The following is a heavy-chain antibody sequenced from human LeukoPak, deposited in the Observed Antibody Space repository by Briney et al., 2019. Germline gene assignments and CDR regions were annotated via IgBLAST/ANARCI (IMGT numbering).Heavy chain of an antibody. CDR3: ARGYYDILTGYYPFDY. J-gene: IGHJ4*02. CDR1: GYIFIGYY. D-gene: IGHD3-9*01. V-gene: IGHV1-2*02. CDR2: INPNTGGA. Sequence: ASVKVSCKASGYIFIGYYMHWVRQAPGQGLEWMGWINPNTGGANYAQKFQGRVTMTRDTSISTAYMELSSLRSEDTAVYYCARGYYDILTGYYPFDYWGQGTLVTVSS.